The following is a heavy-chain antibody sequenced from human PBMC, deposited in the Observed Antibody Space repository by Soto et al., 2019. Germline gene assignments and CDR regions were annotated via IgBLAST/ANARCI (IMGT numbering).Heavy chain of an antibody. CDR3: ASITIFGVVIEYYYMDV. J-gene: IGHJ6*03. Sequence: GGSLRLSCAASGFTVSSNYMSWVRQAPGKGLEWVSVIYSGGSTYYADSVKGRFTISRKNSKNKLYLQMNSLRAGDTAVYYCASITIFGVVIEYYYMDVWGKGTTVTVSS. D-gene: IGHD3-3*01. CDR1: GFTVSSNY. CDR2: IYSGGST. V-gene: IGHV3-66*01.